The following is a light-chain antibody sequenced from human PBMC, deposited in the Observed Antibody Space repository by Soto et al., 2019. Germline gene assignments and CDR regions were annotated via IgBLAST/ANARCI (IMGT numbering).Light chain of an antibody. J-gene: IGLJ1*01. Sequence: QSALTQPASVSGSPGQSITISCTGTSSDVGACNCVSWYQQHPGKAPKLMIYEVNNRPSGVSYRFSGSKSGNTASLTISGLQAEDEADYYCSSFTITSTYVFGAGTKVTVL. CDR3: SSFTITSTYV. V-gene: IGLV2-14*01. CDR1: SSDVGACNC. CDR2: EVN.